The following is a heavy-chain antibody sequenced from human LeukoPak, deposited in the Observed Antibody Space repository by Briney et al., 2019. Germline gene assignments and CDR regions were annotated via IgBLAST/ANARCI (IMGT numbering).Heavy chain of an antibody. CDR1: GSTLSDHH. CDR3: AREGGPYRPLDY. V-gene: IGHV4-34*01. J-gene: IGHJ4*02. CDR2: VNLQGST. Sequence: TAGGSLRLSCADSGSTLSDHHMDWVRQPPGKGLEWIGEVNLQGSTNYNPSLMGRAAISVDTSENHISLQLTSVTAADTAVYYCAREGGPYRPLDYSGQGTLVTVSS.